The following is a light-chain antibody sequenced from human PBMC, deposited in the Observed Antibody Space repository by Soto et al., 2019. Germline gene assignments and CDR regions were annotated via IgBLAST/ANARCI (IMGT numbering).Light chain of an antibody. CDR2: EVT. J-gene: IGLJ3*02. Sequence: QSALTQPPSASGSPGQSVTISCTGTSSDVGAYNYVSWYQQHAGKAPKLVIYEVTKRPSGVPDRFSGSKSANTASLTVSGPQDEDEADYYCSSFASSNTWVFGGGTKLTVL. CDR3: SSFASSNTWV. CDR1: SSDVGAYNY. V-gene: IGLV2-8*01.